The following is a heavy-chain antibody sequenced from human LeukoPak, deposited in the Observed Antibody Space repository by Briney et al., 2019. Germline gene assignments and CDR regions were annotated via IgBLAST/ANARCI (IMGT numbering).Heavy chain of an antibody. J-gene: IGHJ5*02. Sequence: GGSLRLSCSASAFTFSSYAMSWVRQVPGKGLEWVSGISGSGGSTYYADSVKGRFTISRDNSKNTLYLQMNSLRAEDTAVYYCAKDSGIAAAGKFDPWGQGTLVTVSS. D-gene: IGHD6-13*01. V-gene: IGHV3-23*01. CDR3: AKDSGIAAAGKFDP. CDR1: AFTFSSYA. CDR2: ISGSGGST.